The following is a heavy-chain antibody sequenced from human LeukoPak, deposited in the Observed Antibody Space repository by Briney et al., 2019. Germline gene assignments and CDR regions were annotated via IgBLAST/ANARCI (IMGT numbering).Heavy chain of an antibody. CDR3: ASNQYSSGWYDWYYYYYMDV. Sequence: ASVKVSCKASGYTFTGYYMHWVRQAPGQGLERMGWINPNSGGTNYAQKFQGRVTMTRDTSISTAYMELSRLRSDDTAVYYCASNQYSSGWYDWYYYYYMDVWGKGTTVTVSS. CDR2: INPNSGGT. J-gene: IGHJ6*03. V-gene: IGHV1-2*02. CDR1: GYTFTGYY. D-gene: IGHD6-19*01.